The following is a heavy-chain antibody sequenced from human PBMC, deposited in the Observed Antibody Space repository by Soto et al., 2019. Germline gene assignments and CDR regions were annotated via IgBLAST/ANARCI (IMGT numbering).Heavy chain of an antibody. CDR2: INTGNGIA. J-gene: IGHJ4*02. Sequence: ASVKVSCKTSGYTFTSYTIHWVRQAPGQRPECMGWINTGNGIAKFSQKFQGRVTISRDTSARTVYMELSSLRSEDTAMYYCAILIYADPTGKWGQGTLVTVSS. D-gene: IGHD3-9*01. CDR1: GYTFTSYT. CDR3: AILIYADPTGK. V-gene: IGHV1-3*04.